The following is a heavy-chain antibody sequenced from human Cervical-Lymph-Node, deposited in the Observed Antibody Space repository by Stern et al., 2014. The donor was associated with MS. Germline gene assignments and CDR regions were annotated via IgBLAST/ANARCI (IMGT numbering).Heavy chain of an antibody. D-gene: IGHD2/OR15-2a*01. V-gene: IGHV2-5*02. Sequence: ESGPTLVRPTQTLSLTCTFSGFSLTLTGEAVAWIRQPPGKALEXLALIYWDDDKVYSPSLKNRIALTKDTSKHQVVFTLTNMDPMDTATYYCARRGSPNHGGYFFDSWGQGILVTVSA. J-gene: IGHJ4*02. CDR3: ARRGSPNHGGYFFDS. CDR1: GFSLTLTGEA. CDR2: IYWDDDK.